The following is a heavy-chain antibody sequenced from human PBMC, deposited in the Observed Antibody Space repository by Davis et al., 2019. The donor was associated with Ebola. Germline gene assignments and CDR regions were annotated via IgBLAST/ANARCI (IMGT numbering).Heavy chain of an antibody. CDR1: GFTFSSYW. V-gene: IGHV3-7*01. Sequence: GESLKISCAASGFTFSSYWMSWVRQAPGKGLEWVANIKQDGSEKYYVDSVKGRFTISRDNAKYSLYLQMNSLRAEDTAVYYCAIGRVPAGVDPWGQGTLVTVSS. D-gene: IGHD2-2*01. CDR2: IKQDGSEK. CDR3: AIGRVPAGVDP. J-gene: IGHJ5*02.